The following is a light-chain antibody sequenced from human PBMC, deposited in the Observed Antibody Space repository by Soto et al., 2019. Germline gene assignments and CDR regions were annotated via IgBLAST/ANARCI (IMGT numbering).Light chain of an antibody. Sequence: DVQMTQSPSSLSASVGDRVTITCRAGQTISSYLNWYQQTPGKAPKLLIYAASSLQSGVPSRFTGSGSGTDFTLTISSLQPEDFATYYCQQSYSTPYTFGQGTKQEIK. J-gene: IGKJ2*01. CDR1: QTISSY. CDR2: AAS. V-gene: IGKV1-39*01. CDR3: QQSYSTPYT.